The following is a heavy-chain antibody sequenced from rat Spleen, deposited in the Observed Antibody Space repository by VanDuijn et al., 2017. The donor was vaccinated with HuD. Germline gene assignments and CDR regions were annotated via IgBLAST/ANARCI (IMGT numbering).Heavy chain of an antibody. V-gene: IGHV5-22*01. Sequence: EVQLMESGGGLVQPGRSLKFSCAASGFTFSDYYMAWVRQAPKKGLEWVASISYEGSSTYYGDSVKGRFTISRDNAKSTLYLQMNSLRSEDTATYYCTRRGHTMGLTSRYFDYWGQGVMVTVSS. D-gene: IGHD1-9*01. J-gene: IGHJ2*01. CDR1: GFTFSDYY. CDR2: ISYEGSST. CDR3: TRRGHTMGLTSRYFDY.